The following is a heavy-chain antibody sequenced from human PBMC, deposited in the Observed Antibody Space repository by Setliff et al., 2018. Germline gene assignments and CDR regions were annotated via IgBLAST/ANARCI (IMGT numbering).Heavy chain of an antibody. V-gene: IGHV4-4*07. Sequence: PSETLSLTCTVSGASISSYYWSWILQPAVKGLEWIGHIYIGGSANYNPSLKSRVTMSIDTSNNQLSLKLNSVTAADMAVYYCAREQWLDPPGYYYMDVWAKGTTVTVSS. J-gene: IGHJ6*03. CDR1: GASISSYY. CDR3: AREQWLDPPGYYYMDV. D-gene: IGHD6-19*01. CDR2: IYIGGSA.